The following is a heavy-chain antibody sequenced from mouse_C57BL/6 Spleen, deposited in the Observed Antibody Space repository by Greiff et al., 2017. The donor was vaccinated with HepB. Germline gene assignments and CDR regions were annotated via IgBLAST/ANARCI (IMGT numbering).Heavy chain of an antibody. CDR1: GYSFSSYW. D-gene: IGHD1-1*01. Sequence: VQLQQSGAELVKPGASVKISCKASGYSFSSYWMNWVKQRPGKGLEWIGQIYPGDGDTNYNGKFKGKATLTADKSSSTAYMQLSSLTSEDSAVYFCARDYGSSHYFDHWGQGTTLTVSS. J-gene: IGHJ2*01. CDR3: ARDYGSSHYFDH. V-gene: IGHV1-80*01. CDR2: IYPGDGDT.